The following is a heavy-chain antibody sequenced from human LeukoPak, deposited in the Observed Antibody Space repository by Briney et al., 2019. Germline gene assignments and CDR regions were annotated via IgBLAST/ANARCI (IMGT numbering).Heavy chain of an antibody. CDR2: IKSKTDGGTT. V-gene: IGHV3-15*01. J-gene: IGHJ4*02. CDR3: TTGVIVLGGGYHY. D-gene: IGHD3-16*02. Sequence: PGGSLRLSCAASGFTFSNAWMSWVRQAPGKGLEWVGRIKSKTDGGTTDYAAPVKGRFTISRDDSKNTLYLQMNSLKTEDTAVYYCTTGVIVLGGGYHYWGQGTLVTVSS. CDR1: GFTFSNAW.